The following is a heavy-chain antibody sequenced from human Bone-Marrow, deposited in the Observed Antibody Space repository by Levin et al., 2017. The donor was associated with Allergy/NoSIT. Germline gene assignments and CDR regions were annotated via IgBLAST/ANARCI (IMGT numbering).Heavy chain of an antibody. J-gene: IGHJ4*02. CDR3: AKKTNYDITDYLDY. V-gene: IGHV3-23*01. Sequence: GESLKISCTASGFTFSSYAMGWVRQTPGKGLERVSAVSGSGGSTFYADSVKGRFTISRDNSKNTLYLQMNSLRAEDTAVYYCAKKTNYDITDYLDYWGQGTLFTVSS. CDR1: GFTFSSYA. D-gene: IGHD3-9*01. CDR2: VSGSGGST.